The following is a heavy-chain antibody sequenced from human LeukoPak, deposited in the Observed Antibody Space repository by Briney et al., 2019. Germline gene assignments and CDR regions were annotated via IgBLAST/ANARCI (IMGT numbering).Heavy chain of an antibody. D-gene: IGHD5-12*01. J-gene: IGHJ5*02. CDR2: ISYSGST. CDR3: ARGGSGYALNWFDP. V-gene: IGHV4-59*01. Sequence: PSETLSLTCTVSGGSIGSYYWSWIRQPPGKGLEWIGHISYSGSTNYNPSLKSRVTISVDTSKNQFSLKLSSVTPADTAVYYCARGGSGYALNWFDPWGQGTLVTVSS. CDR1: GGSIGSYY.